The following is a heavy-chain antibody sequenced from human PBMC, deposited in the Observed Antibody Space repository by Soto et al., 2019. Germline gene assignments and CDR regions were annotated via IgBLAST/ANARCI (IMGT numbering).Heavy chain of an antibody. Sequence: QVQLVQSGAEVKKPGSSVKVSCKASGGTFRSYAISWVRQAPGQGLEWMGGIIPTFGTANYAQKFQGRVTXXAXEXTNTAYMGLRSLRSEDTAVYYCARSLSYSNYVPFDYWGQGTLVTVSS. V-gene: IGHV1-69*12. J-gene: IGHJ4*02. CDR3: ARSLSYSNYVPFDY. CDR1: GGTFRSYA. CDR2: IIPTFGTA. D-gene: IGHD4-4*01.